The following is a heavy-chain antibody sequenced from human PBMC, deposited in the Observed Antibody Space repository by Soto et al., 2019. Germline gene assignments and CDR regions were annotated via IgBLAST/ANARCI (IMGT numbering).Heavy chain of an antibody. CDR3: AREGADFQMGDAFDI. J-gene: IGHJ3*02. Sequence: GGSLRLSCTASGFTFSRYGMHGIRQAPGKGLEWVAVIWHDGNKKYHADSVKGRFTISRDNSKNTLYLQMNSLRAEDTALYYCAREGADFQMGDAFDIWGQGTMVTVSS. CDR1: GFTFSRYG. D-gene: IGHD2-8*01. CDR2: IWHDGNKK. V-gene: IGHV3-33*01.